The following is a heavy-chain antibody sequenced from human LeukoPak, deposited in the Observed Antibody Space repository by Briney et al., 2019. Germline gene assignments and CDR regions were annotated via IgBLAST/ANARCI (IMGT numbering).Heavy chain of an antibody. D-gene: IGHD6-13*01. CDR2: ISWNSGSI. V-gene: IGHV3-9*01. CDR1: GFTFDDYA. CDR3: AKGRIAAAAHDFDY. J-gene: IGHJ4*02. Sequence: GGSLRLSCAASGFTFDDYAMHWVRQAPGKGLEWVSGISWNSGSIGYADSVKGRFTISRDNAKNSLYLQMNSLRAEDTALYYCAKGRIAAAAHDFDYWGQGTLVTVSS.